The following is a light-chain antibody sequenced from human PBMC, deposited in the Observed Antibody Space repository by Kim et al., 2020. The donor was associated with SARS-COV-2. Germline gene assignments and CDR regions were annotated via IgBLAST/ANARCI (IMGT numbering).Light chain of an antibody. CDR1: SSDVGGYNY. V-gene: IGLV2-14*03. J-gene: IGLJ1*01. CDR2: DVS. CDR3: SSYTSSSTNYV. Sequence: QSINISCPGTSSDVGGYNYVSWYQQHPGKAPKLMIYDVSNRPSGVSNRLSGSKSGNTASLTISGLQAEDEADYYCSSYTSSSTNYVFGTGTKVTVL.